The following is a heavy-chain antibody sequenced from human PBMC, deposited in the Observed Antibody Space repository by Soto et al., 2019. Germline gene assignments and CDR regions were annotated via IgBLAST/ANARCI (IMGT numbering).Heavy chain of an antibody. J-gene: IGHJ3*02. D-gene: IGHD3-9*01. Sequence: SETLSLTCAVDGGSFSGYYWSWIRQPPGKWLEWIGEIKHSGSTNYNPTLKSRVTISVDTSTNQFSLKLSYVTAADTAVYYCAREYYDILTGSNDAFDIWGQGTMVTVSS. CDR1: GGSFSGYY. CDR3: AREYYDILTGSNDAFDI. CDR2: IKHSGST. V-gene: IGHV4-34*01.